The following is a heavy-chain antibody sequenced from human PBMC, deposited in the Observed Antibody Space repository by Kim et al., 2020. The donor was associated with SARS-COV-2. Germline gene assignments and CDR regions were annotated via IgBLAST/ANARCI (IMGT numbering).Heavy chain of an antibody. CDR1: GGSISSGGYY. Sequence: SETLSLTCTVSGGSISSGGYYWSWIRQHPGKGLEWIGYIYYSGSTYYNPSLKSRVTISVDTSKNQFSLKLSSVTAADTAVYYCARVWEENSYSYGPYNWFDPWGQGTLVTVSS. CDR2: IYYSGST. J-gene: IGHJ5*02. V-gene: IGHV4-31*03. CDR3: ARVWEENSYSYGPYNWFDP. D-gene: IGHD5-18*01.